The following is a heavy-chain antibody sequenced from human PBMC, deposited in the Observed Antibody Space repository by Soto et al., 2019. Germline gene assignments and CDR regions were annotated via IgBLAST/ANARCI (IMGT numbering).Heavy chain of an antibody. J-gene: IGHJ4*02. CDR2: FHYSGSA. Sequence: SETLSLTCTVSGDSISSSFWSWIRQPPGKGLEWIGYFHYSGSANYNPSLKSRVTISVDTSKNQFSLKLSSVTAADTAVYYCARAYSYGYGLYFDYWGQGTLVTVSS. CDR3: ARAYSYGYGLYFDY. D-gene: IGHD5-18*01. V-gene: IGHV4-59*08. CDR1: GDSISSSF.